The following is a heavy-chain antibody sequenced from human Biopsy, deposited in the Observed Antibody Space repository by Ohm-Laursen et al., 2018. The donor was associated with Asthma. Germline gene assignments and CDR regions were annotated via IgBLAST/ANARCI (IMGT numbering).Heavy chain of an antibody. J-gene: IGHJ5*02. CDR1: GYTFSNYA. CDR3: VRDKVVVVPGSKGPTDWFDP. V-gene: IGHV1-18*04. Sequence: SVKVSCKASGYTFSNYAISWVRQAPGQGLECMGWISGYNGDTKFAQNVKGRLSLTTDTSTSTAYMELRSLTSDDTAVYYCVRDKVVVVPGSKGPTDWFDPWGQGTLVTVSS. D-gene: IGHD2-15*01. CDR2: ISGYNGDT.